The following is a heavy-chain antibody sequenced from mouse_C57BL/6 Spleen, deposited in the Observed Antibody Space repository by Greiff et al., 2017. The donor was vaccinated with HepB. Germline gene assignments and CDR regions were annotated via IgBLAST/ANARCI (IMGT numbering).Heavy chain of an antibody. Sequence: QVQLKESGAELMKPGASVKLSCKATGYTFTGYWIEWVKQRPGQGLEWIGRIHPSDSDTNYNQKFKGKATLTVDKSSSTAYMQLSSLTSEDSAVYYCAIWRPLYYAMDYWGQGTSVTVSS. CDR3: AIWRPLYYAMDY. CDR1: GYTFTGYW. V-gene: IGHV1-74*01. J-gene: IGHJ4*01. CDR2: IHPSDSDT.